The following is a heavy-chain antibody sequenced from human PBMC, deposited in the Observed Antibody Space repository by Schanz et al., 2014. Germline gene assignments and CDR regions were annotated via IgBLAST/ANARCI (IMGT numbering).Heavy chain of an antibody. V-gene: IGHV1-46*03. CDR2: VNPSVRGT. J-gene: IGHJ4*02. CDR3: AGAFDSSGYYFDY. Sequence: QVQLLQSGAEVKKPGASMKVSCKASGYTFTSYGITWVRQAPGQGLEWMGIVNPSVRGTHFAREFQGRVTVTSDTSTSTVYMELSGLRSEDTAVYYCAGAFDSSGYYFDYWGQGTLVTVSS. D-gene: IGHD3-22*01. CDR1: GYTFTSYG.